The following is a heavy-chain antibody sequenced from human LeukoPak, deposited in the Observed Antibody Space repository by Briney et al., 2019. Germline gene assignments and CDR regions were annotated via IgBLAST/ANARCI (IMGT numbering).Heavy chain of an antibody. CDR3: ARGKLVPAVRFHWFDP. V-gene: IGHV4-34*01. CDR1: GGFFSGDY. CDR2: INHSGST. Sequence: SETLSLTCAVYGGFFSGDYWSWIRQPPGKGLEWSGEINHSGSTNYNPSLKSRVTISVDTSKNQFSLKLSSVTAADTAVYYCARGKLVPAVRFHWFDPWGQGTLVTVSS. D-gene: IGHD2-2*01. J-gene: IGHJ5*02.